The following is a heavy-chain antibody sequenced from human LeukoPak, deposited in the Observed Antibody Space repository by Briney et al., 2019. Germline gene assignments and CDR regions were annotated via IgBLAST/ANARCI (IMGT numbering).Heavy chain of an antibody. CDR2: IYPGDSDT. D-gene: IGHD6-19*01. Sequence: GESLKISCKAPGYSFTSYWIGWVRQMPGKGLEWMGIIYPGDSDTTYSPSFQGQVTISADKSITTAYLQWSSLKASDTAMYYCARPIAVAGVYYFDSWGQGTLVTVSS. CDR3: ARPIAVAGVYYFDS. CDR1: GYSFTSYW. V-gene: IGHV5-51*01. J-gene: IGHJ4*02.